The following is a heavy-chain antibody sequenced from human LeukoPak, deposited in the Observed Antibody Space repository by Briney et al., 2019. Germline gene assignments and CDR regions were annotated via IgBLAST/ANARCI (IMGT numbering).Heavy chain of an antibody. CDR2: ISGTGVST. CDR1: GFTFSSYA. CDR3: AKDLSSGSYFYFDY. J-gene: IGHJ4*02. Sequence: GGSLRLSCAASGFTFSSYAMSWVRQAPGKGLEWVSTISGTGVSTYYADSVKGRLTISRDNSQNTLYLQMNSLRVEDTAVYYCAKDLSSGSYFYFDYWGQGTLVTVSS. D-gene: IGHD3-10*01. V-gene: IGHV3-23*01.